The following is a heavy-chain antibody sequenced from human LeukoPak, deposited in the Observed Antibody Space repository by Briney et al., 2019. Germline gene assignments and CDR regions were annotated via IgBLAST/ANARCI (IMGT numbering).Heavy chain of an antibody. D-gene: IGHD6-19*01. CDR2: IYSGGST. CDR3: ARDGSSSSGWYYYYGMDV. CDR1: GFTVSSNY. V-gene: IGHV3-53*01. Sequence: GGSLRLSCAASGFTVSSNYMSWVRQAPGKGLEWVSVIYSGGSTYYADSVKGRFTISRDNSKNTLYLQMNSLRAEGTAVYYCARDGSSSSGWYYYYGMDVWGQETTVTVSS. J-gene: IGHJ6*02.